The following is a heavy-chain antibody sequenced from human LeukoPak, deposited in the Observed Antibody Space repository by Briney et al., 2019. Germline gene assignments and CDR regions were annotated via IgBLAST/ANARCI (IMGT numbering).Heavy chain of an antibody. D-gene: IGHD3-10*01. Sequence: SETLSLTCTVSGGSISSYYWSWIRQPPGKGLEWIGYIYYSGSTNYNPSLKSRVAISVDTSKNQFSLKLSSVTAADTAVYYCARSAMVRGVIELFDYWGQGTLVTVSS. J-gene: IGHJ4*02. CDR1: GGSISSYY. CDR2: IYYSGST. V-gene: IGHV4-59*08. CDR3: ARSAMVRGVIELFDY.